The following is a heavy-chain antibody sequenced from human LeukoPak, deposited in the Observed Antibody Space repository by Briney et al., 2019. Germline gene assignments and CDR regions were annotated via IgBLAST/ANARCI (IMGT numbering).Heavy chain of an antibody. CDR2: INHSGST. CDR1: GGSFSGYY. J-gene: IGHJ5*02. V-gene: IGHV4-34*01. CDR3: ARLPNYYDSSGDVWFDP. Sequence: SETLSLTCAVYGGSFSGYYWSWIRQPPGKGLEWIGEINHSGSTNYNPSLKSRVTISVDTSKNQFSLKLSSVTAADTAVYYCARLPNYYDSSGDVWFDPWGQGTLVTVSS. D-gene: IGHD3-22*01.